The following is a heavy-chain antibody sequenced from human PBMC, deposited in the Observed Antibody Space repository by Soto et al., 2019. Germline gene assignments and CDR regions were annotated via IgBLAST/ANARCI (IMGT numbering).Heavy chain of an antibody. CDR2: IHVGGDST. J-gene: IGHJ5*02. CDR3: AKDAVARNGEWDSFDP. CDR1: GFSFRKYA. D-gene: IGHD3-10*01. V-gene: IGHV3-23*01. Sequence: EEQWLESGGGLVQPGGSLRLSCAASGFSFRKYAMSWVRQAPGKGLEWVSSIHVGGDSTYYADSVKGRFTVCRDDSKEALYLRMSSLRVDDTAVYFCAKDAVARNGEWDSFDPWVQGTLVTVSS.